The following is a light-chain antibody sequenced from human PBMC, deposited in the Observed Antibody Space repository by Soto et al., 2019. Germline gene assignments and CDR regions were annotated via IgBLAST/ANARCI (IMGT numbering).Light chain of an antibody. Sequence: DIQMTQSPSSLSASVGDRVTITCRARQSISSYLNWYQQKPGKAPKLLIYAASSLQSGVPSRFSGRGSGTDFTLTISSLQPEDFATYYCQQSYSRTFGQGTKVEIK. CDR3: QQSYSRT. CDR2: AAS. CDR1: QSISSY. V-gene: IGKV1-39*01. J-gene: IGKJ1*01.